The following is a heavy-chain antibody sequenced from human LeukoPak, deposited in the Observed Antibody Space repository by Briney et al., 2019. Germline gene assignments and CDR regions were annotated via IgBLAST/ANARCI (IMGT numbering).Heavy chain of an antibody. CDR3: ARERGTRGYSYGFFDY. CDR2: IYTSGST. Sequence: SETLSLTCTVSGGSISSYYWSWIRQPAGKGLEWIGRIYTSGSTNYNPSLKSRVTMSVDTSKNQFSLKLSSVTAADTAVHYCARERGTRGYSYGFFDYWGQGTLVTVSS. J-gene: IGHJ4*02. D-gene: IGHD5-18*01. CDR1: GGSISSYY. V-gene: IGHV4-4*07.